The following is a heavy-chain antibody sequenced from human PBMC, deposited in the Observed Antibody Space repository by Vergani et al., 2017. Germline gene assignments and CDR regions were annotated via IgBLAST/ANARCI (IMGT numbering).Heavy chain of an antibody. CDR3: AKSRILSNNWNSPIFDY. Sequence: EVQLLESGGGLVQPGGSLRLSCAASGFTFSSYAMSWVRQAPGKGLEWVSAISGSGGSTYYADSVKGRFTISRDNSKNTLYLQMNSLRAEDTAVYYCAKSRILSNNWNSPIFDYWGQGTLVTVSS. CDR2: ISGSGGST. CDR1: GFTFSSYA. D-gene: IGHD1-7*01. V-gene: IGHV3-23*01. J-gene: IGHJ4*02.